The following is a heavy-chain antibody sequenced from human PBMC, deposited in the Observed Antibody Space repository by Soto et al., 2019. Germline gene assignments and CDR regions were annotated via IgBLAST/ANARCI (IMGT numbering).Heavy chain of an antibody. CDR1: GFTFSYYS. CDR3: ARAGTYYYYYNGLDV. J-gene: IGHJ6*02. Sequence: VGSLRLSCAASGFTFSYYSFSWVRQAPGKGLEWVSSITTSSSYTYYADSVKGRFTISRDDAKNSLYLQVNSLRAEDTAVYYCARAGTYYYYYNGLDVWGQGTTVTVSS. CDR2: ITTSSSYT. D-gene: IGHD1-1*01. V-gene: IGHV3-21*01.